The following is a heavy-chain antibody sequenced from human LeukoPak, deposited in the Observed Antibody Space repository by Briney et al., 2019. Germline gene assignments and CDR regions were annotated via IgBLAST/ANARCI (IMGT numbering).Heavy chain of an antibody. J-gene: IGHJ5*02. Sequence: PSQSLSLTCTLSGGSISSGGSYCGWIRQHRGKGLEWIGYIYDSGSTYYNPSRKSRATISVDTSKTQFSLKLSSVTAEDTAVYYCARLQAAIPMNWFDTWGEGNLVTVSS. CDR2: IYDSGST. CDR1: GGSISSGGSY. CDR3: ARLQAAIPMNWFDT. V-gene: IGHV4-31*03. D-gene: IGHD2-2*02.